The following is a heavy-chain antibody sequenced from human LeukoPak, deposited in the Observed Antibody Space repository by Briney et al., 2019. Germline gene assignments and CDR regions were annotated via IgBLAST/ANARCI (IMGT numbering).Heavy chain of an antibody. Sequence: SETLSLTCTVSGYSISSGYCWGWIRQPPGKGLEWIGSIYHSGSTYYNPSLKSRVTISVDTSKNQFSLKLSSVTAADTAVYYCARGSGIVGAPKGWFDPWGQGTLVTVSS. V-gene: IGHV4-38-2*02. CDR2: IYHSGST. J-gene: IGHJ5*02. CDR1: GYSISSGYC. CDR3: ARGSGIVGAPKGWFDP. D-gene: IGHD1-26*01.